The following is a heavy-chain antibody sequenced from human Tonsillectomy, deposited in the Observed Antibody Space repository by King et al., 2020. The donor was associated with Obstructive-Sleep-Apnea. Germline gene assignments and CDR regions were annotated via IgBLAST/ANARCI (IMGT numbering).Heavy chain of an antibody. CDR1: GFTFSNYA. CDR3: VKDGPEVTTMQGFFDF. CDR2: LSGGGADT. V-gene: IGHV3-23*04. Sequence: VQLVESGGGLVQPGGSLRLSCAAWGFTFSNYAMTWFRQAPGKRLEWVSGLSGGGADTYYADSAKGRFTISRDNSKNTLYFQMTSRRVEDTAVYFCVKDGPEVTTMQGFFDFWGQGTLVTVSS. D-gene: IGHD5-12*01. J-gene: IGHJ4*02.